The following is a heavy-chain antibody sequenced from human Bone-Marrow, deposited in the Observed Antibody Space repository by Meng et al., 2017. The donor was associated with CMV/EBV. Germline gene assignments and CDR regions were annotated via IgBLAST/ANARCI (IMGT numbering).Heavy chain of an antibody. CDR3: ARNYDFGSDFDY. CDR2: INPNCGGT. CDR1: GYTFTGYY. J-gene: IGHJ4*02. D-gene: IGHD3-3*01. Sequence: QVQLVQSGAEVKKPGASVKVSCKASGYTFTGYYMHWVRQAPGQGLEWMGWINPNCGGTNYAQKFQGWVTMTRDTSISTAYMELSRLRSDDTAVYYCARNYDFGSDFDYWGQGTLVTVSS. V-gene: IGHV1-2*04.